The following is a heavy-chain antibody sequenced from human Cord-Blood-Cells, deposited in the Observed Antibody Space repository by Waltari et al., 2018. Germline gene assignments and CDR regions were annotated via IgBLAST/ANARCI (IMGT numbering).Heavy chain of an antibody. Sequence: QVQLGQSGAEVKKPGASVTISCMAYGYHFPGSYMHCGRQAPGQGLEWMGWINPNSGGTNYAQKFQGRVTMTRDTSISTAYMELSRLRSDDTAVYYCARARYGDGYNYWGQGTLVTVSS. V-gene: IGHV1-2*02. D-gene: IGHD3-10*01. J-gene: IGHJ4*02. CDR3: ARARYGDGYNY. CDR2: INPNSGGT. CDR1: GYHFPGSY.